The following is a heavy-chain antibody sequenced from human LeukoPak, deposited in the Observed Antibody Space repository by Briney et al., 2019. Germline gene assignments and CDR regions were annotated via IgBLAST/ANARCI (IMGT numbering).Heavy chain of an antibody. V-gene: IGHV1-8*02. J-gene: IGHJ6*03. CDR3: VRGGYSYGYFFYYYYMDV. CDR1: GYTFTFYD. D-gene: IGHD5-18*01. Sequence: ASVKVSCKASGYTFTFYDIQWVRQAAGQGLEWMGWMNPNSGNTGYAQKFQGRVTMTRNTSISTAYMELSSLRSEDTAVYYCVRGGYSYGYFFYYYYMDVWGKGTTVTISS. CDR2: MNPNSGNT.